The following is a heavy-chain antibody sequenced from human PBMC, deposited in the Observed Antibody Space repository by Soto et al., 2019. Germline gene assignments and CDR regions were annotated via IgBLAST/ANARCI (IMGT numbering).Heavy chain of an antibody. J-gene: IGHJ4*02. Sequence: EVQLLESGGGLVQPGGALRLSCAASGFTFSSHAMSWVRQAPGNGLEWISSISAGSEGAYYADSVQGRFTISRDNSNNTLYLQMNRLRAENTAVYYCARDLWWYLHWGQGPLVTVSS. CDR2: ISAGSEGA. V-gene: IGHV3-23*01. D-gene: IGHD2-15*01. CDR3: ARDLWWYLH. CDR1: GFTFSSHA.